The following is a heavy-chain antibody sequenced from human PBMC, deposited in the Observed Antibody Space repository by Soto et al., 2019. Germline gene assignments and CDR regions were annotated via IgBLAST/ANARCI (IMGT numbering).Heavy chain of an antibody. CDR2: IYYSGST. J-gene: IGHJ6*03. CDR3: ARECLEFDYYYYYYMDV. Sequence: SETLSLTCTVSGGSISSSSYYWGWIRQPPGKGLEWIGSIYYSGSTYYNPSLKSRVTISVDTSKNQFSLKLSSVTAADTAVYYCARECLEFDYYYYYYMDVWGKGTTVTVSS. V-gene: IGHV4-39*02. D-gene: IGHD3-10*01. CDR1: GGSISSSSYY.